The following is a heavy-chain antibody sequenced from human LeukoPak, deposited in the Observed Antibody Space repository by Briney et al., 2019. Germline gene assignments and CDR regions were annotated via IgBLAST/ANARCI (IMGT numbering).Heavy chain of an antibody. CDR3: ARVQVQWFDP. Sequence: PGGSLRLSCAASGFTFSITYMAWVRQAPGKGLEWVGVIYSGGDTYYADSVKGRFTIARDNSKKTLSLQMNSLRVDDTAVYFCARVQVQWFDPWGQVTLVIVAS. CDR2: IYSGGDT. V-gene: IGHV3-66*01. J-gene: IGHJ5*02. CDR1: GFTFSITY.